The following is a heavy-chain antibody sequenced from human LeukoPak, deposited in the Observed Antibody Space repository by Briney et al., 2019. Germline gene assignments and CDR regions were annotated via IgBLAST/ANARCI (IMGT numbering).Heavy chain of an antibody. J-gene: IGHJ5*02. CDR2: INPNSGGT. Sequence: ASVKVSCKASGYTFTGYYMHWVRQAPGQGLEWMGRINPNSGGTNYAQKLQGRVTMTTDTSTSTAYMELRGLRSDDTAVYYCARVSGYSTALNWFDPWGQGTLVTVSS. CDR1: GYTFTGYY. D-gene: IGHD3-9*01. CDR3: ARVSGYSTALNWFDP. V-gene: IGHV1-2*06.